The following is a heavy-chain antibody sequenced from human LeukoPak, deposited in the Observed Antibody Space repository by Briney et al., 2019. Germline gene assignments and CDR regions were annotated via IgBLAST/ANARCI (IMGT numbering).Heavy chain of an antibody. V-gene: IGHV1-18*01. D-gene: IGHD6-13*01. J-gene: IGHJ4*02. Sequence: ASVKVSCKASGYTFTSYGISWVRQAPGQGLEWMGWISAYNGNTNYAQKLQGRVTMTTDTSTSTAYMELRSLRSDDTAVYYCARDGNRYSSSWYVDYWGQGTLVTVSS. CDR3: ARDGNRYSSSWYVDY. CDR2: ISAYNGNT. CDR1: GYTFTSYG.